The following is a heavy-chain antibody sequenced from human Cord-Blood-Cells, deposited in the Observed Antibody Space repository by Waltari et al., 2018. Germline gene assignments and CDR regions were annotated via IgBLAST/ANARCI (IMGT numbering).Heavy chain of an antibody. J-gene: IGHJ3*02. V-gene: IGHV3-53*01. Sequence: EVQLVESGGGLIQPGGSLRLSCAASGFTVSSNYMSWVRQAPGKGLDGVSVIYSGGRTDYADSVKGRFTISRDNSKNTLYLQMNSLRAEDTAVYYCARSNYYGSGSRAFDIWGQGTMVTVSS. CDR3: ARSNYYGSGSRAFDI. D-gene: IGHD3-10*01. CDR1: GFTVSSNY. CDR2: IYSGGRT.